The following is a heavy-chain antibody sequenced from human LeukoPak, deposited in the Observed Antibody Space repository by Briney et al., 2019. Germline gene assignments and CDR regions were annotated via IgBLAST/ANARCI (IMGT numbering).Heavy chain of an antibody. CDR1: GYTLTELS. J-gene: IGHJ4*02. CDR2: FDPEDGET. CDR3: ARGQVYYGSGSYYNAVVNTPLDY. Sequence: ASVKVSCKVSGYTLTELSMHWVRQAPGKGLEWMGGFDPEDGETIYAQKFQGRVTMTEDTSTDTAYMELSSLRSEDTAVYYCARGQVYYGSGSYYNAVVNTPLDYWGQGTLVTVSS. V-gene: IGHV1-24*01. D-gene: IGHD3-10*01.